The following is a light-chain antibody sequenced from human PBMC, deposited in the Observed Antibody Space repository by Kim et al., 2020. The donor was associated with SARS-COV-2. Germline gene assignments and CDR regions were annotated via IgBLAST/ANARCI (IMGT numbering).Light chain of an antibody. V-gene: IGLV2-11*03. Sequence: QSVTLSCTGTSSDVGGYNFVSWYQQHPGKAPRLMMFDVIKRPSGVPDRFSGSKSGNTASLTISGLQAEDEADYYCCSYYGGTHTVVFGGGTQLTVL. CDR3: CSYYGGTHTVV. J-gene: IGLJ2*01. CDR2: DVI. CDR1: SSDVGGYNF.